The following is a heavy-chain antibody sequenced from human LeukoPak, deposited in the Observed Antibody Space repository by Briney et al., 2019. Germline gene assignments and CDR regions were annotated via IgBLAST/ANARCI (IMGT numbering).Heavy chain of an antibody. D-gene: IGHD3-22*01. J-gene: IGHJ4*02. Sequence: GGSLRLSCTASGFTFSDYYMSWVRQAPGKGLEWVSAISGRRGDTYYPDSVKGRFTISRDNSKNTLYLQMNSLRAEDTAVYYCARERDSSGYFDSWGQGTLVTVSS. CDR1: GFTFSDYY. CDR2: ISGRRGDT. V-gene: IGHV3-23*01. CDR3: ARERDSSGYFDS.